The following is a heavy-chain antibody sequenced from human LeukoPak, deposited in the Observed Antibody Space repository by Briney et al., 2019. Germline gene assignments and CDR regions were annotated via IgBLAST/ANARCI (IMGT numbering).Heavy chain of an antibody. V-gene: IGHV3-48*02. CDR2: ISSSSGSI. Sequence: GGSLRLSCAASGFTFSSYSINWVRQAPGKGLEWVSYISSSSGSIYYADSVKGRFTISRDNAKNSLYLQMDSLRDEDTAVYYCTRDRGSGTYYYFDYWGQGTLVTVSS. CDR3: TRDRGSGTYYYFDY. D-gene: IGHD3-10*01. CDR1: GFTFSSYS. J-gene: IGHJ4*02.